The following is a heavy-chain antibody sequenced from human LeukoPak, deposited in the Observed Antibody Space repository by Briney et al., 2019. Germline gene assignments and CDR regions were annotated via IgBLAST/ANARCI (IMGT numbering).Heavy chain of an antibody. CDR1: GGSISSGGYS. Sequence: TLSLTCAVSGGSISSGGYSWRWIRQPPGKGLEWIGYIYHSGSTYYNPSLKSRVTISVDRSKNQFSLKLSSVTAADTAVYYCARVFTVTTDFDIWGQGTMVTVSS. CDR2: IYHSGST. CDR3: ARVFTVTTDFDI. J-gene: IGHJ3*02. D-gene: IGHD4-17*01. V-gene: IGHV4-30-2*01.